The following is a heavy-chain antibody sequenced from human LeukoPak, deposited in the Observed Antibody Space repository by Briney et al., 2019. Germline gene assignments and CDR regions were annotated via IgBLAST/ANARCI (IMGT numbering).Heavy chain of an antibody. CDR2: INPSGGST. J-gene: IGHJ4*02. CDR1: GYTFTSYG. Sequence: ASVKVSCKASGYTFTSYGISWVRQAPGQGLEWMGIINPSGGSTSYAQKFQGRVTMTRDTSTSTVYMELSSLRSEDTAVYYCARDTTVIDSSGLDYWGQGTLVTVSS. CDR3: ARDTTVIDSSGLDY. V-gene: IGHV1-46*01. D-gene: IGHD6-19*01.